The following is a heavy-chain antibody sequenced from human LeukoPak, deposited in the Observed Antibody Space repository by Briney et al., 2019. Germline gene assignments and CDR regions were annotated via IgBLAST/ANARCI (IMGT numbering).Heavy chain of an antibody. CDR1: GYTFTSYD. CDR2: MNPNSGNT. D-gene: IGHD3-10*01. Sequence: ASVKVSCKASGYTFTSYDINWVRQATGQGLEWMGWMNPNSGNTGYAQKFQGRVTMTRDTSTSTVYMELSSLRSEDTAVYYCARTYYGSGTHDYWGQGTLVTVSS. J-gene: IGHJ4*02. CDR3: ARTYYGSGTHDY. V-gene: IGHV1-8*02.